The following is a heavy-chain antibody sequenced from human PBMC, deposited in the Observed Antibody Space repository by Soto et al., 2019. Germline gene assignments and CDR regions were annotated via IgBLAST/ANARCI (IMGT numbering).Heavy chain of an antibody. V-gene: IGHV4-59*01. Sequence: PSETLSLTCTVSGGSISSYYWSWIRQPPGKGLEWIGYTYYSGSTNYNPSLKSRVTISVDTSKNQFSLKLSSVTAADTAVYYCARVAHYYDSSGYYSNGGYFQHWGQGTLVTVSS. CDR1: GGSISSYY. CDR3: ARVAHYYDSSGYYSNGGYFQH. D-gene: IGHD3-22*01. J-gene: IGHJ1*01. CDR2: TYYSGST.